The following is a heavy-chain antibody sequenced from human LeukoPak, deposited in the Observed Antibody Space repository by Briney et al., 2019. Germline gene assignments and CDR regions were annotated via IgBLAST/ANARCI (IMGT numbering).Heavy chain of an antibody. J-gene: IGHJ4*01. V-gene: IGHV4-59*01. Sequence: SETLSLTCTVSGGSISNYYWSWIRQPPGKGLEWIGYIYSSGSTNYNPSLKSRVTISVDTSKNQFSLKLSSLTAADTAVYYCARAVLSYCRGGSCPYFDYWGQGTLVTVSS. CDR1: GGSISNYY. CDR2: IYSSGST. D-gene: IGHD2-15*01. CDR3: ARAVLSYCRGGSCPYFDY.